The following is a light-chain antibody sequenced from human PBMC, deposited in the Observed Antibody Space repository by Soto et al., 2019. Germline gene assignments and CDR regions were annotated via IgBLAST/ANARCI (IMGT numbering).Light chain of an antibody. Sequence: DIQITQSPSTLSASVGDRVTITCRASQSISSWLAWYRQKPGKAPKLLIYDASSLESGVPSRFSGSGSGTDFTLTISSLQPDDFETYDCQQYNSYTETFGQGTKVDI. J-gene: IGKJ1*01. CDR2: DAS. CDR1: QSISSW. V-gene: IGKV1-5*01. CDR3: QQYNSYTET.